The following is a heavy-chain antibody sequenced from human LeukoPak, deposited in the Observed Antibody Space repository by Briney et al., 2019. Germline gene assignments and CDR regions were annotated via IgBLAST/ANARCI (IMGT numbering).Heavy chain of an antibody. CDR1: GYTFTGYY. D-gene: IGHD3-22*01. V-gene: IGHV1-46*01. Sequence: ASVKVSCKASGYTFTGYYMHWVRQAPGQGLEWMGIINPSGGSTSYAQKFQGRVTMTRDTSTSTVYMELSSLRSEDTAVYYCARESEFGITMIGNWFDPWGQGTLVTVSS. J-gene: IGHJ5*02. CDR3: ARESEFGITMIGNWFDP. CDR2: INPSGGST.